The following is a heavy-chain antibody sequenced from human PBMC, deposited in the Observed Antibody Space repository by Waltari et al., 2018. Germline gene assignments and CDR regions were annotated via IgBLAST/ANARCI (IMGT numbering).Heavy chain of an antibody. J-gene: IGHJ4*02. Sequence: EVQLVESGGGLIQPGGSLRLSCAASGFTVSSNYMSWVRQAPGKGLEWVSGIYRGGRTYYAESVKGRVTNSRDNFKNTLYLQMNSLRAEDTAVYYCARAVDTAMVKDYWGQGTLVTVSS. V-gene: IGHV3-53*01. CDR3: ARAVDTAMVKDY. D-gene: IGHD5-18*01. CDR2: IYRGGRT. CDR1: GFTVSSNY.